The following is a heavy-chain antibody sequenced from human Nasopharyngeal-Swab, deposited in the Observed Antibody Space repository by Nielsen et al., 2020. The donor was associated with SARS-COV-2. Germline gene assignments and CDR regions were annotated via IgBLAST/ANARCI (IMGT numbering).Heavy chain of an antibody. V-gene: IGHV1-2*02. CDR2: IDPNNGAT. CDR3: ATGSMLTFGGITGKFDY. CDR1: GNTFTGYY. J-gene: IGHJ4*02. D-gene: IGHD3-16*01. Sequence: ASVKVSCKPSGNTFTGYYINWVRRAPGQGLDWLGWIDPNNGATKYPQTFQGRVTITRDTSISTAYMELSSLRSDDTAVYYCATGSMLTFGGITGKFDYWGQGTLVIVSS.